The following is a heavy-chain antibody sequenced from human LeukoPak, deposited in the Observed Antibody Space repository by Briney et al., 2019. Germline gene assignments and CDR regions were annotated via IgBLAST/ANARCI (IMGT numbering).Heavy chain of an antibody. CDR1: GFTFSNYA. D-gene: IGHD3-22*01. CDR3: ARVVYDSSGYLRDY. CDR2: ISSNGGST. Sequence: GGSLRLSCAASGFTFSNYAMHWVRQAPGKGLEYVSAISSNGGSTYYANSVKGRFTISRDNSKNTLYLQMGSLRAEDMAVYYCARVVYDSSGYLRDYWGQGTLVTVSS. J-gene: IGHJ4*02. V-gene: IGHV3-64*01.